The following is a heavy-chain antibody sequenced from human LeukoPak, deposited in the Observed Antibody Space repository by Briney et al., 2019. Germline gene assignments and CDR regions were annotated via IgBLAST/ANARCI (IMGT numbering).Heavy chain of an antibody. CDR1: GGSFSGYY. CDR3: ARATGTKVPPGY. J-gene: IGHJ4*02. V-gene: IGHV4-34*01. Sequence: ASETLSLTCAVSGGSFSGYYWTWIRQPPGKGLEWIGEINHSGRNNYNPSLKSRVTISVDTSKNQFSLKLSSVTAADTAVYYCARATGTKVPPGYWGQGTLVTVSS. CDR2: INHSGRN. D-gene: IGHD1-7*01.